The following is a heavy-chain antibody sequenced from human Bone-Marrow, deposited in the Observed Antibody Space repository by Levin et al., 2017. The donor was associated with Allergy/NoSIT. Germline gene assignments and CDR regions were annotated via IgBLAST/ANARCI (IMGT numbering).Heavy chain of an antibody. V-gene: IGHV4-34*01. Sequence: TAGGSLRLSCTVHGASLSGFFGTWIRQSPGKGLEWIGEVNHRGNTNYSPSFKSRVTMSLDTSKNQFSLTLRSVTAADTAVYYCAGGGKDNVSANWGQGTQVTVSS. CDR2: VNHRGNT. D-gene: IGHD5-24*01. CDR1: GASLSGFF. CDR3: AGGGKDNVSAN. J-gene: IGHJ4*02.